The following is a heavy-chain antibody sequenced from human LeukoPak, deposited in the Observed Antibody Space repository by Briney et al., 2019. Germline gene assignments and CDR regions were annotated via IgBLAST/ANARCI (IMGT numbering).Heavy chain of an antibody. CDR2: LYYSGSS. J-gene: IGHJ4*02. V-gene: IGHV4-39*01. Sequence: SETLSLTCTVSGDSISSSNSYRGWIRQPPGKGLEWIGSLYYSGSSYYNPSLKSRVTISADTSKNQFSLKLTSVTAADTAVYYCARPPRGSRGYDYWGQGTLVTVSS. D-gene: IGHD2-15*01. CDR3: ARPPRGSRGYDY. CDR1: GDSISSSNSY.